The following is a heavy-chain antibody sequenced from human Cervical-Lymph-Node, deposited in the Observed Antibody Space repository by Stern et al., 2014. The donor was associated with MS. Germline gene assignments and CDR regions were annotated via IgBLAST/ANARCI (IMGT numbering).Heavy chain of an antibody. CDR2: IDPSDGTT. V-gene: IGHV1-46*01. CDR3: ARESLVSVPLGRHFDY. Sequence: QLVESGAEVKKPGASVRVSCKASGYTFTSHHMHWVRQAPGQGLEWMGTIDPSDGTTNNSQNREGRSTVTTETSTSTVYMELSTVSTDDKAVYSWARESLVSVPLGRHFDYWGQGTLVTVSS. J-gene: IGHJ4*02. CDR1: GYTFTSHH. D-gene: IGHD1-14*01.